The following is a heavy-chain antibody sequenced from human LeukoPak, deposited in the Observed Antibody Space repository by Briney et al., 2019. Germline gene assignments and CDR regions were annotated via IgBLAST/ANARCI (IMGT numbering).Heavy chain of an antibody. Sequence: TPSETLSLTCAVYGVSFSGYYWSWIRQPPGKGLEWSGEINHSGSTNYNPSLKSRVTISVDKSKNQFSLKLSSVTAADTAVYYCARRTTVTIPFGYWGQGTLVTVSS. CDR3: ARRTTVTIPFGY. CDR2: INHSGST. CDR1: GVSFSGYY. D-gene: IGHD4-11*01. V-gene: IGHV4-34*01. J-gene: IGHJ4*02.